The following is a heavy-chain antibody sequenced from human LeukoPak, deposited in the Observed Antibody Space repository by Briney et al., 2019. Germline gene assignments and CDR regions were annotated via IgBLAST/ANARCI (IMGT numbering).Heavy chain of an antibody. V-gene: IGHV3-21*06. CDR2: ISTSGDST. CDR1: GFTFSSQN. CDR3: VKNGWLDY. J-gene: IGHJ4*02. D-gene: IGHD6-19*01. Sequence: GGSLRLSCAASGFTFSSQNMNWARQAPGKGLEWVAYISTSGDSTKYADSVEGRFTISRDNAENSLYLLMNSLRVEDTAVYYCVKNGWLDYWGEGILVTVSS.